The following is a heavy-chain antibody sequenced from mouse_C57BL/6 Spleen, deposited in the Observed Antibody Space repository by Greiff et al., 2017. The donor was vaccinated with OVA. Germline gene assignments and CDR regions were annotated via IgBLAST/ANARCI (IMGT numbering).Heavy chain of an antibody. V-gene: IGHV3-6*01. Sequence: EVKLMESGPGLVKPSQSLSLTCSVTGYSITSGYYWNWIRQFPGNKLEWMGYISYDGSNNYNPSLKNRIPITRDTSKNQFFLKLNSVTTEDTATYYCARGARGLFAYWGQGTLVTVSA. J-gene: IGHJ3*01. CDR3: ARGARGLFAY. D-gene: IGHD6-1*01. CDR1: GYSITSGYY. CDR2: ISYDGSN.